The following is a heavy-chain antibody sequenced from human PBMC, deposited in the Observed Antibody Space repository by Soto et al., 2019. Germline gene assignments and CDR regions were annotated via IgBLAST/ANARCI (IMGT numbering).Heavy chain of an antibody. CDR1: GFTFSTHW. J-gene: IGHJ4*02. CDR3: ARSSLTYFEF. CDR2: ISGSGSTT. V-gene: IGHV3-11*01. Sequence: GGSLRLSCAASGFTFSTHWMHWVRQAPGKGLEWLAYISGSGSTTYYTDSVKGRFAISRDNARTSLYLQINSLRVEDSAVYYCARSSLTYFEFWGQGTLVTVSS.